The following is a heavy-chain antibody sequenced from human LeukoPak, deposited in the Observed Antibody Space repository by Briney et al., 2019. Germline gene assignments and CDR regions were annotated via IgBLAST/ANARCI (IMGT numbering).Heavy chain of an antibody. J-gene: IGHJ5*02. V-gene: IGHV4-38-2*02. CDR1: GDSISSDYY. CDR2: IHHSGST. D-gene: IGHD3-10*01. CDR3: ARYYGDP. Sequence: PSETLSLTCTVSGDSISSDYYWGWIRPPPGKGLEWIGSIHHSGSTYYNPSLKSRLTISMDTSKNQFSLKLRSVTATDTAAYYCARYYGDPWGQGTLVTVSS.